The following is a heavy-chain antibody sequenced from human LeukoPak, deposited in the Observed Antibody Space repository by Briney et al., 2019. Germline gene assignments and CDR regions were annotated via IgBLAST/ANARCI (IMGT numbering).Heavy chain of an antibody. CDR2: ISAYNGDT. V-gene: IGHV1-18*01. Sequence: WASVKVSCKASGYTFTSYGISWVRQAPGQGLEWMGWISAYNGDTNYAQKLQGRVTMTTDTSTSTAYMELRSLRSDDTAVYYCARDPYYYGSETFWDYWGQGTLVTVSS. D-gene: IGHD3-10*01. J-gene: IGHJ4*02. CDR3: ARDPYYYGSETFWDY. CDR1: GYTFTSYG.